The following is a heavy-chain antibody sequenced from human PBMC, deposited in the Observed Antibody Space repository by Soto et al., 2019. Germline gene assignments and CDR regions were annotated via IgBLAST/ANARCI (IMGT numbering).Heavy chain of an antibody. CDR3: ARWGTPGGLHV. CDR1: GFTFRSYV. CDR2: TSYDGSNN. J-gene: IGHJ4*02. V-gene: IGHV3-33*05. Sequence: QVQLVESGGGVVQPGTSLRLSCVGSGFTFRSYVIHWVRQAPGKGLEWVALTSYDGSNNFYGDSGKGRFTISRDNSRNTVELQMDSLRLEDTALYYCARWGTPGGLHVWGQGTLVSVSS. D-gene: IGHD3-16*01.